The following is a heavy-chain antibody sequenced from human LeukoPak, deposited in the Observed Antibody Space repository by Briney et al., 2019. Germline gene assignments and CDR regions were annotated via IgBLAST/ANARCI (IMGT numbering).Heavy chain of an antibody. V-gene: IGHV3-15*01. CDR3: AAVGEWLSNAFNL. Sequence: GGSLRLSCAASGFSISISWMSWVRQAPGKGLEWVGRTKSKGDGETRDYAAPVKDRFIISRDDSKNMLYLQMNSLKTEDTAIYYCAAVGEWLSNAFNLWGQGTMVTVSA. D-gene: IGHD3-22*01. CDR1: GFSISISW. CDR2: TKSKGDGETR. J-gene: IGHJ3*01.